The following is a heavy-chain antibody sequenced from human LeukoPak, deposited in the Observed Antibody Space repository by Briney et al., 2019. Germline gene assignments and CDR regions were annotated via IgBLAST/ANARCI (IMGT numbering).Heavy chain of an antibody. Sequence: SQTLSLTCTVSGGSISSYYWSWIRQPPGKGLEGIGYIYYSGSTNYNPSLKSRVTISVDTSKNQFSLKLSSVTAADTAVYYCATKTNLGGAFDIWGQGTMVTVSS. CDR3: ATKTNLGGAFDI. V-gene: IGHV4-59*01. D-gene: IGHD1-1*01. CDR1: GGSISSYY. J-gene: IGHJ3*02. CDR2: IYYSGST.